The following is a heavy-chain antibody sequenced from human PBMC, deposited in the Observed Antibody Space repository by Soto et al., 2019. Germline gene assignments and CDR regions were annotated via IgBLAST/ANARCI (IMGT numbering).Heavy chain of an antibody. CDR2: IYYSGST. V-gene: IGHV4-61*08. CDR1: GGSISSGGYY. D-gene: IGHD4-17*01. CDR3: ARRYGDCFDY. J-gene: IGHJ4*02. Sequence: ASETLSLTCTVSGGSISSGGYYWSWIRQHPGKGLEWIGYIYYSGSTNYNPSLKSRVTISVDTSKNQFSLKLSSVTAADTAVYYCARRYGDCFDYWGQGTLVTVS.